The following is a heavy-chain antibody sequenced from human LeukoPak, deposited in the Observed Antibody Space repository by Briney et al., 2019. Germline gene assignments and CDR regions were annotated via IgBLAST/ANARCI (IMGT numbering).Heavy chain of an antibody. D-gene: IGHD2-15*01. Sequence: PSETLSLTCTVSGGSISSYYWSWIRQPPGKGLEWMGYIHYSGSTNYNPSLKSRVTISVDPSTNQFSLKLSSVNAADTAVYYCARIHCSGGSCYSPKATHFDYWGQGTLVTVSS. J-gene: IGHJ4*02. V-gene: IGHV4-59*01. CDR2: IHYSGST. CDR3: ARIHCSGGSCYSPKATHFDY. CDR1: GGSISSYY.